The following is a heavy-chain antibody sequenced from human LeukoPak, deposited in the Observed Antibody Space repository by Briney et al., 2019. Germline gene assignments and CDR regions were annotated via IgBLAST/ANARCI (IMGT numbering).Heavy chain of an antibody. Sequence: GGSLRLSCAASGFTFSSYSMNWVRQAPGKGLEWVSSISSSISYIYYADSVKGRVTISRDNAKNSLYLQMNSLRAEDTAVYYCARDDYSYGSGSPIDYWGQGTLVTVSS. CDR2: ISSSISYI. J-gene: IGHJ4*02. CDR1: GFTFSSYS. CDR3: ARDDYSYGSGSPIDY. V-gene: IGHV3-21*01. D-gene: IGHD3-10*01.